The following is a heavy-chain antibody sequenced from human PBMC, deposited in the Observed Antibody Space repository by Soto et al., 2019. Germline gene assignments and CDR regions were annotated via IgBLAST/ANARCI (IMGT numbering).Heavy chain of an antibody. J-gene: IGHJ4*02. CDR3: VKGRAFRAVAGSDQ. V-gene: IGHV3-23*01. Sequence: EVQLSESGGGLIQPGGSLRLSCVASGFTFRSYVMSWVRQAPGKGLEWVSDISGNADSTNYADSVRGRFTIYRDNSKNTLYLQMNSLRVEDTGRYYCVKGRAFRAVAGSDQWGQGTQVTVSA. D-gene: IGHD6-19*01. CDR1: GFTFRSYV. CDR2: ISGNADST.